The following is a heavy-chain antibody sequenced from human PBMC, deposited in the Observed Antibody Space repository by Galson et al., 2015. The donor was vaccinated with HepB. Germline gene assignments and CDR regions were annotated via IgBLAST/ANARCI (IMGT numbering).Heavy chain of an antibody. CDR2: ISAYNGNT. CDR3: ARDSSSWYDNWFDP. D-gene: IGHD6-13*01. V-gene: IGHV1-18*01. Sequence: SVKVSCKASGYTFTRYGISWVRQAPGQGLEWMGWISAYNGNTNYAQKLQGRVTMTTDTSTSTAYMELRSLRSDDTAVYYCARDSSSWYDNWFDPWGQGTLVTVSS. CDR1: GYTFTRYG. J-gene: IGHJ5*02.